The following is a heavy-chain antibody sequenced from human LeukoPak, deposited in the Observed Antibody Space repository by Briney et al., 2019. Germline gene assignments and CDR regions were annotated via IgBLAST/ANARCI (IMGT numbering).Heavy chain of an antibody. J-gene: IGHJ4*02. V-gene: IGHV1-46*01. CDR2: INPSGGST. D-gene: IGHD3-10*01. CDR1: GYTFTSYY. CDR3: ARVDGSGSFDY. Sequence: ASVKVSCKSSGYTFTSYYMHWVRQAPGQGLEWMGIINPSGGSTSYAQKFQGRVTMTRDTSISTAYMELSRLRSDDTAVYYCARVDGSGSFDYWGQGTLVTVSS.